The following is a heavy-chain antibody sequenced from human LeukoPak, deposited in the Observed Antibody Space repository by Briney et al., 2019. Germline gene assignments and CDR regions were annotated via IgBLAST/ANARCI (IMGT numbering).Heavy chain of an antibody. J-gene: IGHJ4*02. Sequence: ASVKVSCKASGYTFTSYDMFWVRQAPGQGLEWMGVINPSGGGTSYAQKFQGRVTMTRDTSTSTVYMDLSSLRSEDTAMYYCARATQSYGQWLVEGYWGQGTLVTVSS. CDR2: INPSGGGT. V-gene: IGHV1-46*01. CDR3: ARATQSYGQWLVEGY. D-gene: IGHD6-19*01. CDR1: GYTFTSYD.